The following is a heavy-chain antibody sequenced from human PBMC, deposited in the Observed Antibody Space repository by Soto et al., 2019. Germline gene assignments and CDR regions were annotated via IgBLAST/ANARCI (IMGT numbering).Heavy chain of an antibody. CDR1: GFTFSSYS. Sequence: PGGSLRLSCAASGFTFSSYSMNWVRQAPGKGLEWVSSISSSSSYIYYADSVKGRFTISRDNAKNSLYLQMNSLRAEDTAVYYCARDSRDIVLMVYAGGDAFDIWGQGTMVTVSS. V-gene: IGHV3-21*01. CDR3: ARDSRDIVLMVYAGGDAFDI. J-gene: IGHJ3*02. CDR2: ISSSSSYI. D-gene: IGHD2-8*01.